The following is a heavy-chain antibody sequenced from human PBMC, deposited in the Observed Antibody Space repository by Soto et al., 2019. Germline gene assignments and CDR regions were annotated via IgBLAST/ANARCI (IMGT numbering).Heavy chain of an antibody. J-gene: IGHJ6*02. CDR1: GGSISSYY. CDR2: IYYSGST. V-gene: IGHV4-59*01. D-gene: IGHD2-2*01. Sequence: KASETLSLTCTVSGGSISSYYWSWIRQPPGKGLEWIGYIYYSGSTNHNPSLKSRVTISVDTSKNQFSLKLSSVTAADTAVYYCARTAGDCSSTSCPDYYYYGMDVWGQGTTVTVSS. CDR3: ARTAGDCSSTSCPDYYYYGMDV.